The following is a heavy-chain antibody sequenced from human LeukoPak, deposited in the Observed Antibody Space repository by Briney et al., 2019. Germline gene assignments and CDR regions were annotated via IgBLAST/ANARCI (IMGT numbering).Heavy chain of an antibody. CDR2: INPNSGGT. J-gene: IGHJ3*02. Sequence: ASVKVSCKASGYTFTGYYMHWVRQAPGQGLEWMGWINPNSGGTNYAQEFQGRVSMTRDTSISTAYMELSRLRSDDTAVYYCARDFPYYYDRVEAFDIWGQGTMVTVSS. D-gene: IGHD3-22*01. CDR3: ARDFPYYYDRVEAFDI. CDR1: GYTFTGYY. V-gene: IGHV1-2*02.